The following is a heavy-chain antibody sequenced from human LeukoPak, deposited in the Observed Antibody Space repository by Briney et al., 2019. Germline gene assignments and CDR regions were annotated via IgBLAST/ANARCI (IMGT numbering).Heavy chain of an antibody. CDR1: GFTFSSYS. CDR2: ISSSSSYM. CDR3: ARDYLEWSYYYYYYMDV. V-gene: IGHV3-21*01. D-gene: IGHD3-3*01. Sequence: KPGGSLRLSCAASGFTFSSYSMNWVRQAPGKGLEWVSSISSSSSYMYYADSVKGRFTISRDNAKNSLYLQMNSLRAEDTAVYYCARDYLEWSYYYYYYMDVWGKGTTVTVSS. J-gene: IGHJ6*03.